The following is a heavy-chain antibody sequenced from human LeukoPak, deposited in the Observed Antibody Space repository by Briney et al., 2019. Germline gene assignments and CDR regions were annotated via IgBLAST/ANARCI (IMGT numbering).Heavy chain of an antibody. Sequence: PGGSLRLSCAASGFTFSTYAMYWVRQAPGKGLEWVSTISGSGGSTYYADSVRGRFTISRDNSKNTLCLQMNSLRAEDTAVNYCARSRIADWGQGTLVIVSS. V-gene: IGHV3-23*01. CDR2: ISGSGGST. CDR1: GFTFSTYA. D-gene: IGHD2-21*01. CDR3: ARSRIAD. J-gene: IGHJ4*02.